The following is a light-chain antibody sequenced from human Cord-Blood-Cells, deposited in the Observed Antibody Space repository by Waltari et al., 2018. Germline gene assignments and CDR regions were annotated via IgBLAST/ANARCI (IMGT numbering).Light chain of an antibody. CDR2: DVS. V-gene: IGLV2-14*01. Sequence: QSALTQPASVSGSPGQSITISCPGTSSDVGGYNYVSWYQQHPGKAPKLRIYDVSNRPSGVSNRFSGSKSGNTASLTISGLQAEDEADYYCSSYTSSSTLEVFGGGTKLTVL. CDR3: SSYTSSSTLEV. CDR1: SSDVGGYNY. J-gene: IGLJ3*02.